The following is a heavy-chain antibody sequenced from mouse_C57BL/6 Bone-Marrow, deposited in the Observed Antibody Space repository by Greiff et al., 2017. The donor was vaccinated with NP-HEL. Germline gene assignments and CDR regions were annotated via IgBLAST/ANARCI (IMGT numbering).Heavy chain of an antibody. CDR2: INPYNGGT. V-gene: IGHV1-19*01. CDR1: GYTFTDYY. CDR3: ARRRGYGSSHYAMDY. D-gene: IGHD1-1*01. J-gene: IGHJ4*01. Sequence: EVQLQQSGPVLVKPGASVKMSCKASGYTFTDYYMNWVKQSHGKSLEWIGVINPYNGGTSYNQKFKGKATLTVDKSSSTAYMELNSLTSEDSAVYYCARRRGYGSSHYAMDYWGQGTSVTVSS.